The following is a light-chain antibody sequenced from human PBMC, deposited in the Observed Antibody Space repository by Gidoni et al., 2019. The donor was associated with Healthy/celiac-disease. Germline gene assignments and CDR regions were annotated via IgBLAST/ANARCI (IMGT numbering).Light chain of an antibody. J-gene: IGKJ1*01. Sequence: EIVLTQAPGTLFLSPGERATLSCRASQSVRSSYLAWYQQKPGQAPRLLIYGASSRSTGIPDRFSGSGSGTDFTLPISRLEPEDFAVYYCQQYGSSPPTFXXXTKVEIK. V-gene: IGKV3-20*01. CDR1: QSVRSSY. CDR3: QQYGSSPPT. CDR2: GAS.